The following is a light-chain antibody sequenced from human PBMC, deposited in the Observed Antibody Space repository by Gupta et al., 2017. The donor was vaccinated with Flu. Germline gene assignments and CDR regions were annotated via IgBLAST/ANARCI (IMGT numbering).Light chain of an antibody. J-gene: IGKJ1*01. V-gene: IGKV3-15*01. CDR2: GAS. Sequence: PATLSVSPGGRATLSCRASESVSNNLVWFQQKPGQAPRLLIFGASCRGTGIPDRFSGSGSGTEFTLTISGLQSEDFAVYYCQQYHNWPRTFGQGTRVEIK. CDR1: ESVSNN. CDR3: QQYHNWPRT.